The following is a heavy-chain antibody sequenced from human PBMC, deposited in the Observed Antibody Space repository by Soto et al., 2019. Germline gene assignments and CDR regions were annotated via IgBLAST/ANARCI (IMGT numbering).Heavy chain of an antibody. CDR2: IWYDGSNK. CDR1: GFNFSSYG. V-gene: IGHV3-33*06. Sequence: GGSLRLSCAASGFNFSSYGIYWVRQAPGKGLEWVAVIWYDGSNKYYEDSVKGRFTISRDNSKDTLYLQMNSLRAEDTAVYYCAKDRYGDYGGIDYWGQGTMVTVSS. CDR3: AKDRYGDYGGIDY. J-gene: IGHJ4*02. D-gene: IGHD4-17*01.